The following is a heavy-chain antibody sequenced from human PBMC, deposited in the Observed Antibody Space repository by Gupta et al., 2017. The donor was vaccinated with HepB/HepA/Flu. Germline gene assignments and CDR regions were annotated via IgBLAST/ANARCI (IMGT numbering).Heavy chain of an antibody. Sequence: QLQLQESGPGLVKPSETLSLTCTVSGGSISSSSYYWGWIRQPPGKGLEWIGSIYYSGSTYYNPSLKSRVTISVDTSKNQFSLKLSSVTAADTAVYYCARHLNYSNYEGGWFDPWGQGTLVTVSS. D-gene: IGHD4-11*01. J-gene: IGHJ5*02. V-gene: IGHV4-39*01. CDR2: IYYSGST. CDR3: ARHLNYSNYEGGWFDP. CDR1: GGSISSSSYY.